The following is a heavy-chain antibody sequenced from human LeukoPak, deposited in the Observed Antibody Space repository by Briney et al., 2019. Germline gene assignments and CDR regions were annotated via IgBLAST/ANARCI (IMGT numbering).Heavy chain of an antibody. D-gene: IGHD6-19*01. Sequence: ASVKVSCKASGYTFRSYDITWVRQAPGQGLEWMGWISPNNGNTNYAQKFQGRVTMTTDTPTSTAYMEMRSLRSDDTAVYYRARDRDSSGWHVADYWGQGTLVTVSS. V-gene: IGHV1-18*01. CDR3: ARDRDSSGWHVADY. CDR1: GYTFRSYD. CDR2: ISPNNGNT. J-gene: IGHJ4*02.